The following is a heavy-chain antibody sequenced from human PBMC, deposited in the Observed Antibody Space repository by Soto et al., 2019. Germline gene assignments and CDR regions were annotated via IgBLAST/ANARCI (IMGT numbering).Heavy chain of an antibody. J-gene: IGHJ4*02. CDR1: GFTFSANW. Sequence: GGSLRLSCAASGFTFSANWMHWVRQGPGKGPVWVSRIQSDGSSTTYADTVKGRFTISRDNAKNTLYLQMNSLRADDTAVYYCATGDYDSRRYFDYWGPGTLVTVSS. V-gene: IGHV3-74*01. CDR2: IQSDGSST. CDR3: ATGDYDSRRYFDY. D-gene: IGHD3-22*01.